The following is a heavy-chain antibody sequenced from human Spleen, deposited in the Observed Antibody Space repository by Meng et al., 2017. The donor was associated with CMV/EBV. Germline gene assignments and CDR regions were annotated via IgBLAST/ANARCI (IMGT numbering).Heavy chain of an antibody. CDR3: LCYTDGWTRDH. CDR1: GGSIGSSSNY. V-gene: IGHV4-39*01. J-gene: IGHJ4*02. D-gene: IGHD3-16*02. Sequence: TCTVSGGSIGSSSNYWAWVSQPRGKGLEWIGNFYYSGTTNYNPSLKSRVTISVDTSKNQFSLRLNSVTAADTAVYFCLCYTDGWTRDHWGQGTLVTVSS. CDR2: FYYSGTT.